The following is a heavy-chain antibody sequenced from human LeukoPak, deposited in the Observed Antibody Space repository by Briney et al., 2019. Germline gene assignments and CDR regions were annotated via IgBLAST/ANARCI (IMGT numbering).Heavy chain of an antibody. D-gene: IGHD7-27*01. J-gene: IGHJ4*02. CDR2: IYPGDSDT. CDR3: ARHHWDIQFYDY. CDR1: GYSFSTYW. Sequence: GESLKISCKGSGYSFSTYWIGWVRQLPGKGLEWMGIIYPGDSDTRYSPSFQGQVTISADKSVNTAYLQWSSLKASDTAMYYCARHHWDIQFYDYWGQGTLVTVSS. V-gene: IGHV5-51*01.